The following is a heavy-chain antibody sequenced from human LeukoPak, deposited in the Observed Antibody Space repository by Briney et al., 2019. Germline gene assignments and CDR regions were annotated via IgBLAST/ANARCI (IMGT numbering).Heavy chain of an antibody. D-gene: IGHD4-23*01. V-gene: IGHV4-59*01. CDR3: ARAYNPVVSTFDD. Sequence: SETLSLTCSVSGGSINSDFWTWIRQPPGKGLEWIGYIYYSGSTNYNPSLKSRVTISVDTSKNQFSLKLSSVTAADTAVYYCARAYNPVVSTFDDWGQGTLVTVSS. J-gene: IGHJ4*02. CDR1: GGSINSDF. CDR2: IYYSGST.